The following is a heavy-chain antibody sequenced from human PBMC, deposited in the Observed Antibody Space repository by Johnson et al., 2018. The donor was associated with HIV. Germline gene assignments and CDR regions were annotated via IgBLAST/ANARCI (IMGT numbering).Heavy chain of an antibody. CDR3: ARAIAAAGTVGVDAFDI. CDR2: IKQDGSEK. CDR1: GFTFSSYW. D-gene: IGHD6-13*01. Sequence: VQLVESGGGLVQPGGSLRLSCAASGFTFSSYWMSWVRQAPGKGLEWVANIKQDGSEKYYVDSVQGRLPISRDNAKNSLYRQMNSLRAEDTAVYYCARAIAAAGTVGVDAFDIWGQGTMVTVSS. J-gene: IGHJ3*02. V-gene: IGHV3-7*01.